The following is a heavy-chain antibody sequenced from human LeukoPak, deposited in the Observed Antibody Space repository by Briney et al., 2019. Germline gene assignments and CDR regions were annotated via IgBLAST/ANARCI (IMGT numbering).Heavy chain of an antibody. D-gene: IGHD3-22*01. CDR1: GGSISSYY. Sequence: SETLSLTCTVSGGSISSYYWSWIRQPPGKGLEWIGYIYYSGSTNYNPSLKSRVTISVDTSKNQFSLKLSSVTAADTAVYYCARGYYYDSSGYYHSPFDYWGQGTLVTVSS. CDR3: ARGYYYDSSGYYHSPFDY. CDR2: IYYSGST. J-gene: IGHJ4*02. V-gene: IGHV4-59*01.